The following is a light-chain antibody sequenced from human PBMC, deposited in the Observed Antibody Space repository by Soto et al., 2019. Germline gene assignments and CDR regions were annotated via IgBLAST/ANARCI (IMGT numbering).Light chain of an antibody. V-gene: IGLV2-23*01. CDR2: EGS. Sequence: ALTQAASGSGSPGQSITISCTRTSSDVGRYNIVSWYQQHPGKAPKLMIYEGSKRPSGVSDRFSGSKSGNTASLTISGLQAEDVADYYCCSYAGSSTYVFGTGTKVTVL. J-gene: IGLJ1*01. CDR3: CSYAGSSTYV. CDR1: SSDVGRYNI.